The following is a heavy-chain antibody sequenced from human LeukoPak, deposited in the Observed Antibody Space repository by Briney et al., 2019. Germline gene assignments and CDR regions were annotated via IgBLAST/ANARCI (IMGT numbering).Heavy chain of an antibody. J-gene: IGHJ4*02. CDR2: IYFSGGT. Sequence: SETLSLTCTVSGDSISSSNCYWGWIRQPPGKGLEWIGSIYFSGGTYYNASLKSRVTISVDTSKNQFSLKLSSVAAADTAVYYCATSVDIVARGTVFDYWGQGTLVTVSS. CDR3: ATSVDIVARGTVFDY. V-gene: IGHV4-39*01. CDR1: GDSISSSNCY. D-gene: IGHD5-12*01.